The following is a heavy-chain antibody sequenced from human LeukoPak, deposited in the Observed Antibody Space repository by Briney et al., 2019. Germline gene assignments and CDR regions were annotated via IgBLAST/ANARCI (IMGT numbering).Heavy chain of an antibody. Sequence: PGGSLRLSCAASGFSFSNYAIHWVRQAPGKGLEYVSAISNNGGTTYYAESVKGRFTISRDNSKNTLYLQMSSLRAEDTAVYYCVNAGYVSGSYYSAFDIWGQGTMVTFSS. V-gene: IGHV3-64D*09. CDR1: GFSFSNYA. D-gene: IGHD3-10*01. CDR2: ISNNGGTT. J-gene: IGHJ3*02. CDR3: VNAGYVSGSYYSAFDI.